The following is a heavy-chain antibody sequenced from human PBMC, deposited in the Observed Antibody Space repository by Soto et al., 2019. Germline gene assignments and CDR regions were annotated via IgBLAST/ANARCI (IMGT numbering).Heavy chain of an antibody. Sequence: ASVKVSCKASGYTFTGYYMHWLRQAPGQSLEWMGWINPDSGDTYYSRKLQGRVSISRDTSANTAYMDLGSLKSEDTAIYFCARGPRFGGFDIGGKGTVATVSS. CDR2: INPDSGDT. CDR1: GYTFTGYY. V-gene: IGHV1-3*01. CDR3: ARGPRFGGFDI. D-gene: IGHD2-15*01. J-gene: IGHJ3*02.